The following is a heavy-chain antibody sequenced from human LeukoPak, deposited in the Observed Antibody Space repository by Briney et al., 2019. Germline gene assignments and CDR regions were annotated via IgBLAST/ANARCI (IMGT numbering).Heavy chain of an antibody. J-gene: IGHJ3*02. Sequence: GGSLRLSCAASGFTFSSYSMNWVRQAPGKGLEWVSYISSSSSTIYYADSVKGRFTISRDNAKNSLYLQMNSLRAEDTAVYYCASRDTDHNAFDIWGQGTMVTVSS. CDR2: ISSSSSTI. D-gene: IGHD5-18*01. V-gene: IGHV3-48*01. CDR1: GFTFSSYS. CDR3: ASRDTDHNAFDI.